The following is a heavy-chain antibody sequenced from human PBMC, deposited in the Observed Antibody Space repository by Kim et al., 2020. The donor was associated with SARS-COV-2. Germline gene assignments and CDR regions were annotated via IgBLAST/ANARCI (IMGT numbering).Heavy chain of an antibody. Sequence: GGSLRLSCAASRSTFSSNAMTWVRQAPGKGLEWVSAISGGGHYTYYADSVKGRFTVSRDNSKNTLYLQMNSLRAEDTAVYYCAKVAAGDTDAHYWGQGPRLSLSS. CDR2: ISGGGHYT. CDR3: AKVAAGDTDAHY. V-gene: IGHV3-23*01. D-gene: IGHD5-18*01. CDR1: RSTFSSNA. J-gene: IGHJ4*02.